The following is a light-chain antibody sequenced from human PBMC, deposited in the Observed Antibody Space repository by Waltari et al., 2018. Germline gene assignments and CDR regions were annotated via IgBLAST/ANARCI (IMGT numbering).Light chain of an antibody. CDR2: KAS. Sequence: DIQMNQSPSTLSASVGARVTITCRASQSISSWLAWYQQKPGKAPKLLIYKASSLESGVPSRFSGSGSGTEFTLTISSLQPDDFATYYCQQYNSYSWTFGQGTKVEIK. CDR3: QQYNSYSWT. J-gene: IGKJ1*01. V-gene: IGKV1-5*03. CDR1: QSISSW.